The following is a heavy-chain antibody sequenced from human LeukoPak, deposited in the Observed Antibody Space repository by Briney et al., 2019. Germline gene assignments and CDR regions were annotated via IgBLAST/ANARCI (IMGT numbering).Heavy chain of an antibody. J-gene: IGHJ3*02. CDR3: ASGFVVVPAEAFDI. Sequence: PGRSLRLSCAASGFTFSSYAMHWVRQAPGKGLEWVAAISYDGSNKYYADSVKGRFTISRDNSKNTLYLQMNSLRAEDTAVYYCASGFVVVPAEAFDIWGQGTMVTVSS. V-gene: IGHV3-30*04. CDR2: ISYDGSNK. D-gene: IGHD2-2*01. CDR1: GFTFSSYA.